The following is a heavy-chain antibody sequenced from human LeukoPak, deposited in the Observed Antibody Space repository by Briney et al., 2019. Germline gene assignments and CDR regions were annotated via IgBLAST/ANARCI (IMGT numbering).Heavy chain of an antibody. J-gene: IGHJ4*02. CDR1: GGSISSYY. V-gene: IGHV4-59*08. CDR2: IYYSGST. CDR3: ARQLGSDSSGWHGSFDY. D-gene: IGHD6-19*01. Sequence: SETLSLTCTVSGGSISSYYWSWIRQPPGKGLEWIGYIYYSGSTNYNPSLKSRVTISVDTSKNQFSLKLSSVTAADTAVYYCARQLGSDSSGWHGSFDYWGQGTLVTVSS.